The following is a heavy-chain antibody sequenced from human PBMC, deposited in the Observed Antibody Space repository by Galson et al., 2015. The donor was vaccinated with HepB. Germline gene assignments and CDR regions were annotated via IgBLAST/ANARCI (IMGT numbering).Heavy chain of an antibody. CDR2: IKQDGSEK. D-gene: IGHD2-2*01. J-gene: IGHJ6*03. Sequence: LRLSCAASGFTFSSYWMSWVRQAPGKGLEWVANIKQDGSEKYYVDSVKGRFTISRDNAKNSLYLQMNSLRAEDTAVYYCARVGRRYCSSTSCRTASYYYYYYMDVWGKGTTVTVSS. V-gene: IGHV3-7*01. CDR1: GFTFSSYW. CDR3: ARVGRRYCSSTSCRTASYYYYYYMDV.